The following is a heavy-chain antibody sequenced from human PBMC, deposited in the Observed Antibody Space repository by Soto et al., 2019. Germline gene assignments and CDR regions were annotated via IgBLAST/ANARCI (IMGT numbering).Heavy chain of an antibody. J-gene: IGHJ4*02. V-gene: IGHV3-23*01. CDR2: ISAGGGST. CDR1: GFTFSNYA. D-gene: IGHD3-10*01. CDR3: AKEYYDYGDS. Sequence: EVQLLESGGGLVQPGGSLRLYCTASGFTFSNYAMSWVRQAPGKGLEWVSDISAGGGSTYYADSVKGRFTISRDNSKNTLYLQMKSLRAEDTAVYYCAKEYYDYGDSWGQGTLVTVSS.